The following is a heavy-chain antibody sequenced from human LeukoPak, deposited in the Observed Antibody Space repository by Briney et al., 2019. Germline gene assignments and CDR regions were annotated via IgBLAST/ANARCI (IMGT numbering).Heavy chain of an antibody. CDR2: INPRGDAT. J-gene: IGHJ5*02. D-gene: IGHD2-8*01. V-gene: IGHV1-46*01. CDR1: GYIFTTYS. Sequence: ASVKVSCKASGYIFTTYSIHWVRQAPGQGLEWMGIINPRGDATTYAQKFQGRVTMTSDTSTTTVYMELGSLTSEDTGLYYCARKWSSRDWFDPWGQGTLVTVSS. CDR3: ARKWSSRDWFDP.